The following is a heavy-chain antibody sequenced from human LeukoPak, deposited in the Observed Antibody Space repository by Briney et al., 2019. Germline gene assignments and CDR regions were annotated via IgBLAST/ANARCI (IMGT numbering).Heavy chain of an antibody. CDR1: GGSISSYY. Sequence: SETLSLTCTVSGGSISSYYWSWIRQPAGKGLEWIGRIYTSGSTNYNPSLKSRVTMSVDTSKNQFSLKLSSVTAADTAVYYCARDISSNAVYYYYYYMDVWGKGTTVTVSS. CDR2: IYTSGST. V-gene: IGHV4-4*07. D-gene: IGHD2-8*01. J-gene: IGHJ6*03. CDR3: ARDISSNAVYYYYYYMDV.